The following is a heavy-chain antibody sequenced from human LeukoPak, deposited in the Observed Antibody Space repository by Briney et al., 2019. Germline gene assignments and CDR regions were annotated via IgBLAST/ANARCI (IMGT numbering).Heavy chain of an antibody. V-gene: IGHV4-59*01. D-gene: IGHD2-2*01. CDR3: TRAASLDY. J-gene: IGHJ4*02. Sequence: SETLSLTCTVPGGSIGNFYWNWIRQSPEKGLEWIGYIYYSGTTNYNPSLKSRVTISLGMSSNQFSLRLDSVTAADTAVYYCTRAASLDYWGQGILVTVSS. CDR2: IYYSGTT. CDR1: GGSIGNFY.